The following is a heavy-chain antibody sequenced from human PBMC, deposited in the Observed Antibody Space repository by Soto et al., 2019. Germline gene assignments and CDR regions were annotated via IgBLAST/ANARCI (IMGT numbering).Heavy chain of an antibody. J-gene: IGHJ5*02. Sequence: PSETLSLTCTVSGGSISSYYWSWIRQPPGKGLEWIGYIYYSGSTNYNPSLKSRVTISVDTSKNQFSLKLSSVTAADTAVYYCARRRLVPAARGSWFDPWGQGTLVTVSS. D-gene: IGHD2-2*01. CDR1: GGSISSYY. CDR3: ARRRLVPAARGSWFDP. CDR2: IYYSGST. V-gene: IGHV4-59*08.